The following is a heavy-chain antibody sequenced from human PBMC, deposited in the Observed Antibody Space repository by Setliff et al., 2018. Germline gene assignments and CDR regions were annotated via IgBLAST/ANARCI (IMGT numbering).Heavy chain of an antibody. Sequence: GSLILSCAASGFIFSSYWMSWVRQAPGKGLEWVANIKQDGSEKYYVDSVKGRFTISRDNAKNSLYLQMNSLRAEDTAVYYCARDHAYGSRFYYYYYGMDVWGQGTTVTVSS. J-gene: IGHJ6*02. D-gene: IGHD3-10*01. CDR3: ARDHAYGSRFYYYYYGMDV. CDR2: IKQDGSEK. V-gene: IGHV3-7*01. CDR1: GFIFSSYW.